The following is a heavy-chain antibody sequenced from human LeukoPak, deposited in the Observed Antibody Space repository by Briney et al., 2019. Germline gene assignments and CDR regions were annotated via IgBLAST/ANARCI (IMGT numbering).Heavy chain of an antibody. CDR2: ISSSGRSI. D-gene: IGHD5-18*01. CDR3: ATYRQVLLPFES. CDR1: GFTFSDYY. Sequence: GGSLRLSCAASGFTFSDYYMSWIRQAPGKGLEWVSYISSSGRSIYYADSVRGRFTISRDNSKSTLPLQMNSLRAEDTAIYYCATYRQVLLPFESWGQGTLVTVSP. J-gene: IGHJ4*02. V-gene: IGHV3-11*01.